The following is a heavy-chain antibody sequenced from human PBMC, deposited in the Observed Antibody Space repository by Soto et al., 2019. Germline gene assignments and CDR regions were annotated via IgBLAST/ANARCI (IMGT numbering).Heavy chain of an antibody. CDR2: IMSKTDGGTT. D-gene: IGHD2-21*02. J-gene: IGHJ4*02. V-gene: IGHV3-15*01. Sequence: GGPLRLSCATSGFTFSQAWAGWVRQAPGKGLEWVGRIMSKTDGGTTDYAAPVKGKVTISTENSNSTMYLQSNSLKPEDTAIYYCATGGDKSPDYFDSWGQGTLVTVSS. CDR1: GFTFSQAW. CDR3: ATGGDKSPDYFDS.